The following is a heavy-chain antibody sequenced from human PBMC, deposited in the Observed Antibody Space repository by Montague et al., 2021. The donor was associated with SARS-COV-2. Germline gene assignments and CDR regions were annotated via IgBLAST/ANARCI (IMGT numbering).Heavy chain of an antibody. V-gene: IGHV5-51*07. Sequence: QSGAEVKEPGESLKISCKGSGYSFTSYCIGWVHQMPGKGLEWMGIIYPGDSDTRYSPSFHGQVTISADKSISTAYLQWSSLKASDTAIYYCARVTDYYYDTSGYWDAFDIWGQGTMVTVSS. D-gene: IGHD3-22*01. CDR3: ARVTDYYYDTSGYWDAFDI. CDR1: GYSFTSYC. J-gene: IGHJ3*02. CDR2: IYPGDSDT.